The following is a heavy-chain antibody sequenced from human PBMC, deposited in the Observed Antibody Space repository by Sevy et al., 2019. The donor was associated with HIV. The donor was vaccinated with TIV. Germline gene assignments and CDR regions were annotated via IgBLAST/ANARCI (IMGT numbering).Heavy chain of an antibody. D-gene: IGHD1-26*01. Sequence: SETLSLTCTVSGGSITSLYWNWIRQPPGKGLEWIANIYYNGHINYNPSLKSRVTLPLDTSKNQFSLRLSSVTAADTAMYYCAGENAWGRGYSWGQGTLVTFSS. J-gene: IGHJ4*02. CDR3: AGENAWGRGYS. CDR1: GGSITSLY. CDR2: IYYNGHI. V-gene: IGHV4-59*08.